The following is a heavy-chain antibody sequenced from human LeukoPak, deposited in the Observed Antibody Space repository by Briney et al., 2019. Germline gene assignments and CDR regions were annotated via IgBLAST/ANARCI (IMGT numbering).Heavy chain of an antibody. Sequence: SQTLSLTCTVSGGSISSGGYSWSWIRQHPGKGLEWIGYIYYSGSTYYNPSLKSRVTISVDTPKNQFSLKLSSVTAADTAVYYCARGLIGAFDIWGQGTMVTLSS. J-gene: IGHJ3*02. CDR1: GGSISSGGYS. V-gene: IGHV4-31*03. CDR2: IYYSGST. CDR3: ARGLIGAFDI.